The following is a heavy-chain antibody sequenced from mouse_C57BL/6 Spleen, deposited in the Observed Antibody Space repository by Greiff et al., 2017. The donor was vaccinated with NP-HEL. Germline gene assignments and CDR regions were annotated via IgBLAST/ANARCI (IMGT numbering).Heavy chain of an antibody. CDR2: IYPGDGDT. D-gene: IGHD2-1*01. J-gene: IGHJ2*01. CDR1: GYAFSSYW. CDR3: ANFYYGYLDY. V-gene: IGHV1-80*01. Sequence: QVQLKESGAELVKPGASVKISCKASGYAFSSYWMNWVKQRPGKGLEWIGQIYPGDGDTNYNGKFKGKATLTADKSSSTAYMQLSSLTSEDSAVYFCANFYYGYLDYWGQGTTLTVSS.